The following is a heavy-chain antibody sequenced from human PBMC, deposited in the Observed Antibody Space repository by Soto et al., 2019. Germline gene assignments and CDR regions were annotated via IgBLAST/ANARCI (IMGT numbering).Heavy chain of an antibody. D-gene: IGHD1-26*01. CDR2: ISAAGDDT. CDR3: AKDEMGATRH. CDR1: GFTFNNFA. J-gene: IGHJ4*01. Sequence: GGFEMVSSATAGFTFNNFAMSWVRQASGNGPEWVSTISAAGDDTYYADSVKGRFTISRDNSKETVSLQMNRLGAADTAIYYCAKDEMGATRHWGNGT. V-gene: IGHV3-23*01.